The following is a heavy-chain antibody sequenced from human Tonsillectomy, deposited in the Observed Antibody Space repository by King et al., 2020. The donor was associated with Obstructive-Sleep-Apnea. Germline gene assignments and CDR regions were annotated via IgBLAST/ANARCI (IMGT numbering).Heavy chain of an antibody. Sequence: VQLVESGGGVVQPGRSLRLSCAASGFTFSSYAMHWVRQAPGKGLEWVAVISYDGSYKYYADSVKGRFTISRDNSKNTLYLQMNSRRAEDTAVYSCARSSIQLWHPGYYYGMDVWGQGTTVTVSS. V-gene: IGHV3-30-3*01. CDR3: ARSSIQLWHPGYYYGMDV. CDR1: GFTFSSYA. CDR2: ISYDGSYK. J-gene: IGHJ6*02. D-gene: IGHD5-18*01.